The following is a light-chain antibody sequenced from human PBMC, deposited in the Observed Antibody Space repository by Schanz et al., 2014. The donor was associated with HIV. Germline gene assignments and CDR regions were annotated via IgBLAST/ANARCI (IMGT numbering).Light chain of an antibody. CDR3: HHYGGS. Sequence: EIVLTQSPGSLSLSPGGRATLSCGASQRLSSAYLAWYQQKRAQPPRLVIYATSTRAAGIPDRFSGTGSGTDFTLTISSLEPEDFAVYYCHHYGGSFGPGTTVDYK. CDR2: ATS. J-gene: IGKJ3*01. CDR1: QRLSSAY. V-gene: IGKV3-20*01.